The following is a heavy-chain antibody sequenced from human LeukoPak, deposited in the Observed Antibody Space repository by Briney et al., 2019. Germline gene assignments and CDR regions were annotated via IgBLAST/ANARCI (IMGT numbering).Heavy chain of an antibody. Sequence: GESLRISCKGSGYSFTSYWISWVRQMPGKGLEWMGRIDPSDSYTNYSPSFQGHVTISADKSISTAYLQWSSLKASDTAMYYCARTYYDILTGYSSYYFDYWGQEPWSPSPQ. D-gene: IGHD3-9*01. J-gene: IGHJ4*01. V-gene: IGHV5-10-1*01. CDR2: IDPSDSYT. CDR3: ARTYYDILTGYSSYYFDY. CDR1: GYSFTSYW.